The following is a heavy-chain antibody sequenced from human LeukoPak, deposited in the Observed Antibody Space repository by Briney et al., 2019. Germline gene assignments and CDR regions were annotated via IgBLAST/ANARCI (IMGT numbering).Heavy chain of an antibody. CDR1: GFTFSSYS. Sequence: GGSLRLSCAASGFTFSSYSMNWVRQAPGKGLEWVSYISSSSSTIYYADSVKGRFTISRDNAKNSLYLQMNSLRDEDTDVYYCARIGVGAALYYYYGMDVWGQGTTVTVSS. J-gene: IGHJ6*02. CDR3: ARIGVGAALYYYYGMDV. V-gene: IGHV3-48*02. D-gene: IGHD2-15*01. CDR2: ISSSSSTI.